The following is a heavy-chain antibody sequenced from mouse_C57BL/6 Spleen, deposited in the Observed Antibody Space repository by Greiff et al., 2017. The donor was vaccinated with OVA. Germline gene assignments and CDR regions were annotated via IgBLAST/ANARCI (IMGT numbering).Heavy chain of an antibody. CDR1: GYTFTSYW. CDR3: VITTVVAHWYFDV. V-gene: IGHV1-52*01. CDR2: IDPSDSET. Sequence: VKLQQPGAELVRPGSSVKLSCKASGYTFTSYWMHWVKQRPIQGLEWIGNIDPSDSETHYNQKFKDKATLTVDKSSSTAYMQLSSLTSEDSAVYYCVITTVVAHWYFDVWGTGTTVTVSS. D-gene: IGHD1-1*01. J-gene: IGHJ1*03.